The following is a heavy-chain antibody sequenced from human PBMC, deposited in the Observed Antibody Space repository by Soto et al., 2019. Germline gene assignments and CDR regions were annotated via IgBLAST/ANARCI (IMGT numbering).Heavy chain of an antibody. V-gene: IGHV3-23*01. CDR1: GFTFSSYA. CDR3: AKAGMRGDKDGSGNPGTY. D-gene: IGHD3-10*01. J-gene: IGHJ4*02. CDR2: ISGSGGST. Sequence: EVQLLESGGGLVQPGGSLRLSCAASGFTFSSYAMSWVRQAPGKGLEWVSAISGSGGSTYYADSVKGRFTISRDNSKNTLYLQMNSLRAEDTAVYYCAKAGMRGDKDGSGNPGTYWGQGTLVTVSS.